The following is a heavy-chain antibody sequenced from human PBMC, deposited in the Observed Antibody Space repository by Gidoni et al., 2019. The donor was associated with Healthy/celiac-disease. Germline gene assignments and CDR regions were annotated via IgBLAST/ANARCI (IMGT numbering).Heavy chain of an antibody. CDR2: INHSGST. CDR3: ARVVVIAWFDP. Sequence: QVQLQQWDAGLLKPSETLSLTCAVYGGSFSGYYWSWIRQPPGKGLEWIGEINHSGSTNYNPSLKSRVTISVDTSKNQFSLKLSSVTAADTAVYYCARVVVIAWFDPWGQGTLVTVSS. V-gene: IGHV4-34*01. CDR1: GGSFSGYY. J-gene: IGHJ5*02. D-gene: IGHD3-22*01.